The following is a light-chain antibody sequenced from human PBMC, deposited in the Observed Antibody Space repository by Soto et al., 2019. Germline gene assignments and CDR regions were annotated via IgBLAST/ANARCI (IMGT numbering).Light chain of an antibody. V-gene: IGKV3-20*01. J-gene: IGKJ3*01. Sequence: EIVLTQSPGTLSLSPGERATLSGRSSQSVSNNYLAWYQQKPGQAPRLLIYGASRRATGIPDRFSGSGSGTDFILTISRLEPEDFAVYYCQHYDNTPPSVTFGPGTKVDIK. CDR1: QSVSNNY. CDR3: QHYDNTPPSVT. CDR2: GAS.